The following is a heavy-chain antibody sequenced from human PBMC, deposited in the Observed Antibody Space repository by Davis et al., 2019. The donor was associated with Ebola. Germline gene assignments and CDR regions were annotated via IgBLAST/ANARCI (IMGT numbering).Heavy chain of an antibody. V-gene: IGHV4-30-2*01. D-gene: IGHD6-13*01. Sequence: SETLSLTCAVSGGSISSGGYSWSWIRQPPGKGLEWIGEINHSGSTNYNPSLKSRVTISVDTSKNQFSLKLSSVTAADTAVYYCARAYSRGFDPWGQGTLVTVSS. J-gene: IGHJ5*02. CDR1: GGSISSGGYS. CDR3: ARAYSRGFDP. CDR2: INHSGST.